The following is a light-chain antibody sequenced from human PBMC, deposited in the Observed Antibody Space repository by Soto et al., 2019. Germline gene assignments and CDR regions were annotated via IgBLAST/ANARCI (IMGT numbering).Light chain of an antibody. CDR1: SSNIGSNY. CDR2: RNN. V-gene: IGLV1-47*01. CDR3: AAWDDSLSVLV. Sequence: QLVLTQPPPASGTPGQRVTISCSGSSSNIGSNYVYWYQQLPGTAPKLLIYRNNQRPSGVPDRFSGSKSGTSASLAISGLRSEDEADYYCAAWDDSLSVLVFGGGTKVTVL. J-gene: IGLJ2*01.